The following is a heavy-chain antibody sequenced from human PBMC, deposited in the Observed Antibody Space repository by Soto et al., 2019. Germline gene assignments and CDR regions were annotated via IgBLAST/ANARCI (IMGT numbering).Heavy chain of an antibody. Sequence: KVSYKVCEGTFGILCITWLRLAPGKGLESMGGIIPISETTHYAQIFQDRVTIVADMSTATAYIELSRLPFEDTAVYYCARALLSHSYDSRGYFDYWGQRTLVPVSS. V-gene: IGHV1-69*06. CDR1: EGTFGILC. D-gene: IGHD3-22*01. J-gene: IGHJ4*02. CDR2: IIPISETT. CDR3: ARALLSHSYDSRGYFDY.